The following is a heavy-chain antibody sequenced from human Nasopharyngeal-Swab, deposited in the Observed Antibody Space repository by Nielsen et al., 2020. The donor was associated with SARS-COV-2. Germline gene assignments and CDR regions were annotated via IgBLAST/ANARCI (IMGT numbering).Heavy chain of an antibody. Sequence: GESLKISCAASGFTFSSYDMYWVRQAPGSKRLEWVAFVSQGGRNKLYAASVKGRFTISRDNSKNTLHLHMNSLRTEATAVYYCARRDSVVDYYYGMDVWGQVTTVLVS. D-gene: IGHD2-15*01. CDR3: ARRDSVVDYYYGMDV. V-gene: IGHV3-30*04. J-gene: IGHJ6*02. CDR1: GFTFSSYD. CDR2: VSQGGRNK.